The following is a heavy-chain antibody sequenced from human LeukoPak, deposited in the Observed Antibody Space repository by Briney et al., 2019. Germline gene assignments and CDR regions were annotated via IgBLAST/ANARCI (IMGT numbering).Heavy chain of an antibody. CDR2: INQDGSEK. D-gene: IGHD3-10*02. V-gene: IGHV3-7*01. CDR1: GFTFNSYW. Sequence: GGSLRLSCAASGFTFNSYWMTWVRQAPGKGLEWVANINQDGSEKHYVDSVKGRFTISRDNAKNSLYLQMNSLRAEDTAVYYCAELGITMIGGVWGKGTTVTISS. J-gene: IGHJ6*04. CDR3: AELGITMIGGV.